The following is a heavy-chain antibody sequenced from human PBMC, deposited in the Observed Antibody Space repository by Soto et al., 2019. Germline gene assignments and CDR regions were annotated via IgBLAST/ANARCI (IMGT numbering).Heavy chain of an antibody. Sequence: GGSLRLSCAASEFTFSSYAMSWVRQAPGKGLEWVSAISGSGSSSYYADSVKGRFTISRDNSKNTLYLQMNSLRAEDTAVYYCAKCSPRYSSGLKAYYFDHWGQGTLVTVSS. CDR2: ISGSGSSS. D-gene: IGHD6-19*01. CDR3: AKCSPRYSSGLKAYYFDH. J-gene: IGHJ4*02. V-gene: IGHV3-23*01. CDR1: EFTFSSYA.